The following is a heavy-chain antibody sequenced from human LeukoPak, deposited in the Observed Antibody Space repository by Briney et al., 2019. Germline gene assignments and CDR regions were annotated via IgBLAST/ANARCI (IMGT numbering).Heavy chain of an antibody. V-gene: IGHV3-33*01. CDR3: ARDRVVGSGYSAFDI. CDR2: IWYDGSNK. Sequence: GRSLRLSCAASGFTFSSYGMHWVRQAPGKGLEWVAVIWYDGSNKYYADSVKGRFTISRDNSKNTLYLQMNSLRAEDTAVYYCARDRVVGSGYSAFDIWGQGTMVTVSS. CDR1: GFTFSSYG. J-gene: IGHJ3*02. D-gene: IGHD6-25*01.